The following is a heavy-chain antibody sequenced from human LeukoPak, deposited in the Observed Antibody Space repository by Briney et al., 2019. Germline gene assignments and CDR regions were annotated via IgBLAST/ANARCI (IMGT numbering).Heavy chain of an antibody. CDR3: ARVNQRYCSGGSCYSGSGVY. J-gene: IGHJ4*02. D-gene: IGHD2-15*01. V-gene: IGHV4-30-4*01. CDR1: GGSISSGDYY. Sequence: SETLSLTCTVSGGSISSGDYYWSWIRQPPGKGLEWSGYIYYSGSTYCSPSLKSRVTISVDTSKTHFSLKLSSVTAADTAVYYCARVNQRYCSGGSCYSGSGVYWGQGTLVTVSS. CDR2: IYYSGST.